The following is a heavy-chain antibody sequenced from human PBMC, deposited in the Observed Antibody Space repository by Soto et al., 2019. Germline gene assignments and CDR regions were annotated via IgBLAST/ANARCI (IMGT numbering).Heavy chain of an antibody. J-gene: IGHJ4*02. Sequence: PXESLTISGKGSGYSFTIYWIGWVRQMPGKGLEWMGIIYPGDSDTRYSPSFEGQVAISADRSISTAYLQWSSLKTSDTAMYFCARRYCTSSTCYVDYWGQGTLVTVSS. CDR3: ARRYCTSSTCYVDY. V-gene: IGHV5-51*01. D-gene: IGHD2-2*01. CDR2: IYPGDSDT. CDR1: GYSFTIYW.